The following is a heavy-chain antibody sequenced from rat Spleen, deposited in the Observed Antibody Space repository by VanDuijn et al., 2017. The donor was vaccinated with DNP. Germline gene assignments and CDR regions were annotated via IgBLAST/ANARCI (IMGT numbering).Heavy chain of an antibody. CDR3: ATMGYGYNRYAMDA. D-gene: IGHD1-9*01. CDR2: IIYDGSRT. J-gene: IGHJ4*01. V-gene: IGHV5S10*01. CDR1: GFTFSDYN. Sequence: EVQLVESGGGLVQPGRSLKLSCAASGFTFSDYNMAWVRQAPKKGLEWVATIIYDGSRTYYRDSVKGRFTISRDNAKSTLYLQMDSLRSEDTATYYCATMGYGYNRYAMDAWGQGTSVTVSS.